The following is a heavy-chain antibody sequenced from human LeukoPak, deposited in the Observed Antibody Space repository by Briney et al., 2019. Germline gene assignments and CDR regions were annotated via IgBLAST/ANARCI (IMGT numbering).Heavy chain of an antibody. CDR1: GGSISSYY. CDR3: ARGWYCSSTSCYPCYMDV. V-gene: IGHV4-59*01. J-gene: IGHJ6*03. CDR2: IYYSGST. D-gene: IGHD2-2*01. Sequence: SETLSLTCTVSGGSISSYYWSWIRQPPGKGLEWIGYIYYSGSTNYNPSLKSRVTISVDTSKNQFSLKLSPVTAADTAVYYCARGWYCSSTSCYPCYMDVWGKGTTVTVSS.